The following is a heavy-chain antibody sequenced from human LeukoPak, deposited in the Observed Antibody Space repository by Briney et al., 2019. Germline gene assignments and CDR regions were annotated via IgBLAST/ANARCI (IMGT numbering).Heavy chain of an antibody. Sequence: GASVKVSCKASGGTFSSYAISWVRQAPGQGLEWMGGIIPIFGTANYAQKFQGRVTITTDESTSTAYMELSSLRSEDTAVYYCARVAATLSLDYYYYMDVWGKGTTATVSS. J-gene: IGHJ6*03. D-gene: IGHD2-15*01. V-gene: IGHV1-69*05. CDR2: IIPIFGTA. CDR3: ARVAATLSLDYYYYMDV. CDR1: GGTFSSYA.